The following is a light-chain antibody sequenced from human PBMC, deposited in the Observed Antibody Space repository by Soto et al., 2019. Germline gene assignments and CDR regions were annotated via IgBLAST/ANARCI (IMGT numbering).Light chain of an antibody. CDR2: DVS. CDR1: SSDVGSYNY. J-gene: IGLJ1*01. Sequence: QSVLTQPVSVSGSPGQSIAISCTGTSSDVGSYNYVSWYQQHPGKAPKLMIYDVSNRPSGVSNRFSGSKSGNTASLTITGLQAEDEADYYCQSYDSSLSAFYVFGTGTKVTVL. CDR3: QSYDSSLSAFYV. V-gene: IGLV2-14*03.